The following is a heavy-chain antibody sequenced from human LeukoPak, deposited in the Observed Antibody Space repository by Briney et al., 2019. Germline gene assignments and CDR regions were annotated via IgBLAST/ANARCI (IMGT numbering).Heavy chain of an antibody. CDR3: ASAIAAAGSDWFDR. V-gene: IGHV4-31*03. CDR1: GGSISSGGYY. D-gene: IGHD6-13*01. J-gene: IGHJ5*02. Sequence: SQTLSLTCTVSGGSISSGGYYWSWIRQHPGTGLEWIRYIYYSGSTYYNPSLKRRVTISVDTSKNQFSLKLSSVTAAEAAEYYCASAIAAAGSDWFDRWRQGTLVTVSS. CDR2: IYYSGST.